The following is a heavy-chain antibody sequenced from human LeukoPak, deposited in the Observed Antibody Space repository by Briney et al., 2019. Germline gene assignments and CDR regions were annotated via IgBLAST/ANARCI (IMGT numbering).Heavy chain of an antibody. D-gene: IGHD2-15*01. CDR1: GGSISSYY. Sequence: SETLSLTCTVSGGSISSYYWSWIRQPPGKGLEWIGYVSYSGSTNYNSTLKSRATISVDTSKNQFSLKLSSVTAADTAVYYCARGYWSGGTCYRTFFDYWGQGTLVTVSS. CDR3: ARGYWSGGTCYRTFFDY. CDR2: VSYSGST. V-gene: IGHV4-59*01. J-gene: IGHJ4*02.